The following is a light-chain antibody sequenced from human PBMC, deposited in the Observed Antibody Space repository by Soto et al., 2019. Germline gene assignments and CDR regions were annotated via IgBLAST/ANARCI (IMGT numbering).Light chain of an antibody. CDR1: SSDVGSYNL. CDR2: EGT. Sequence: QSVLTQPASVSASPGQSITIPCTGTSSDVGSYNLVSWFQQHPGKVPKLLIYEGTKRPSGLSDRFSGSKSGTTASLTISGLQAEDEAGYYCFSYANTNTRVFGGGTKVTVL. V-gene: IGLV2-23*01. J-gene: IGLJ3*02. CDR3: FSYANTNTRV.